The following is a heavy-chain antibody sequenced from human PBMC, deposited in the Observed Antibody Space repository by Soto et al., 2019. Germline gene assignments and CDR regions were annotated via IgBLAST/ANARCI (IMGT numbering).Heavy chain of an antibody. CDR3: ARDASRATHYAFDI. D-gene: IGHD1-26*01. Sequence: PGGSLRLSCAASGFTFSTYSMNWVRQAPGKGLEWVSSVSSSSSYIYYADSVKGRFTISRDNAKNSLYLQMDSLRAEDTAIYYCARDASRATHYAFDIWGQGTMVTV. V-gene: IGHV3-21*01. J-gene: IGHJ3*02. CDR1: GFTFSTYS. CDR2: VSSSSSYI.